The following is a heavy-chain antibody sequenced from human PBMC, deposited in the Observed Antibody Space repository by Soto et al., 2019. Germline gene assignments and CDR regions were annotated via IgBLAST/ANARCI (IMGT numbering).Heavy chain of an antibody. Sequence: QVQLVQSGAEEKKPGASVKVSCKASGYTFTSYAMHWVRQAPGQRLEWMGWINAGNGNTKYSQKCQGRVNITRDPSASTAYMELSSLRSEDTAVYYCARSIVVGAALDYWGQGTLVTVSS. V-gene: IGHV1-3*05. CDR3: ARSIVVGAALDY. D-gene: IGHD2-21*02. CDR2: INAGNGNT. CDR1: GYTFTSYA. J-gene: IGHJ4*02.